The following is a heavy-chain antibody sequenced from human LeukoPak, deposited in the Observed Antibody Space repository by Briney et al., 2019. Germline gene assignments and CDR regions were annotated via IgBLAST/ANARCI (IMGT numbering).Heavy chain of an antibody. CDR2: INCNSAGT. Sequence: ASVKVSCKASGYTFTGYYMHWVRQAPAQGLEWMGWINCNSAGTKYPQKFQGRVSMTRDTSISTAYLELSRLRSDDTAVYYCARDLTIVGGVSDPRIRGHWGQGTLVTVSS. CDR3: ARDLTIVGGVSDPRIRGH. CDR1: GYTFTGYY. J-gene: IGHJ4*02. D-gene: IGHD3-3*01. V-gene: IGHV1-2*02.